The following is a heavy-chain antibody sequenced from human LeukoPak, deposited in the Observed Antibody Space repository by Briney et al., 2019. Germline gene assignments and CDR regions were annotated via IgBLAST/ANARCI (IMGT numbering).Heavy chain of an antibody. CDR3: ARVKSYYYDTSDKDAFDI. Sequence: GGSLRLSCAASGFTFSSYGMHWVRQAPGKGLEWVAFIRYDGSNKYYADSVKGRFTISRDNSKNTLYLQMKSLRAEDTAVYYCARVKSYYYDTSDKDAFDIWGQGTMVTVSS. J-gene: IGHJ3*02. CDR2: IRYDGSNK. D-gene: IGHD3-22*01. CDR1: GFTFSSYG. V-gene: IGHV3-30*02.